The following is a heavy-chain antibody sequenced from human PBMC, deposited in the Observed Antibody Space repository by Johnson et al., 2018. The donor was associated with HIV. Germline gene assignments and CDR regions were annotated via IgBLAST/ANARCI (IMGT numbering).Heavy chain of an antibody. D-gene: IGHD2-21*02. CDR2: ISYDGSNK. V-gene: IGHV3-30*03. Sequence: QVQLVESGGGVVQPGRSLRLSCAASGFTFSSYGMHWVRQAPGKGLEWVAVISYDGSNKYYADSVKGRFTISRDNSKNTLYLQMNSLRAEDTAVYYCAREAYCGVDCHDDAFDIWGQGTMVTVSS. CDR1: GFTFSSYG. CDR3: AREAYCGVDCHDDAFDI. J-gene: IGHJ3*02.